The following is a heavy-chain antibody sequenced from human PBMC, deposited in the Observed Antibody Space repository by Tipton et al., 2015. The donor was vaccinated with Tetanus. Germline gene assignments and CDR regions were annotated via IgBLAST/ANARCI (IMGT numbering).Heavy chain of an antibody. CDR1: GGSLSRYY. CDR2: ISQSGST. Sequence: TLSLTCAVHGGSLSRYYWSWIRQSPGKGLEWIGEISQSGSTSSNPSLESRVTMSIDTSKNQFSLKLTSLTAADTAVYFCARGEDAYKTGNYWGQGTLVTVSS. V-gene: IGHV4-34*01. J-gene: IGHJ4*02. D-gene: IGHD5-24*01. CDR3: ARGEDAYKTGNY.